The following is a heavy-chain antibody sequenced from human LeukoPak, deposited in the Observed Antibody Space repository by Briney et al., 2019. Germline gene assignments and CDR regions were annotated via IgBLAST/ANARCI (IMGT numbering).Heavy chain of an antibody. J-gene: IGHJ5*02. D-gene: IGHD5-12*01. V-gene: IGHV3-43*02. CDR3: ATQNPPGSGYYDTYNWFDP. CDR2: ISGDGSGT. CDR1: GFTFDDYV. Sequence: GGSLRLSCTASGFTFDDYVMHWVRQAPGKGLEWVSLISGDGSGTYYADSVKGRFTISRDNTKNSLFLHMSGLRAEDTALYYCATQNPPGSGYYDTYNWFDPWGQGTLVTVAS.